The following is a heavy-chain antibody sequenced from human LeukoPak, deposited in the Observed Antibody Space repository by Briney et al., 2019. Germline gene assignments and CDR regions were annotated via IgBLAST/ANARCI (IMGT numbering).Heavy chain of an antibody. CDR3: AKDRPSIVVVAGPRLLGTDFDY. V-gene: IGHV3-23*01. CDR1: GFTFSNYA. J-gene: IGHJ4*02. D-gene: IGHD2-15*01. Sequence: PGGSLRLSCAGSGFTFSNYAMSWVRQAPGKGLEWVSVISGSGGSTYYADSVKGRFTIYRDNSKKTLFLQMNNLRAEDTATYYCAKDRPSIVVVAGPRLLGTDFDYWGQGTLVTVSS. CDR2: ISGSGGST.